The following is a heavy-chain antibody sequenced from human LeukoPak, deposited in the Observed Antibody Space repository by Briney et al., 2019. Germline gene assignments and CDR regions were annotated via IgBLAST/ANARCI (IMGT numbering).Heavy chain of an antibody. Sequence: PGGSLRLSCAASGFTFSSYSMNWVRQAPGKGLEWVSSISSSSSYIYYADSVKGRFTISRDNAKNSLYLQMNSLRAEDTAVYYCARGGYNWSSRPDYWGQGTLVTVSS. J-gene: IGHJ4*02. D-gene: IGHD1-20*01. V-gene: IGHV3-21*01. CDR2: ISSSSSYI. CDR1: GFTFSSYS. CDR3: ARGGYNWSSRPDY.